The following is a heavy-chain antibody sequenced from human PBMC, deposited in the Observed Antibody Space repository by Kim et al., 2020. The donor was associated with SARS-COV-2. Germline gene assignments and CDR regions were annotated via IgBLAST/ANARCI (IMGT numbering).Heavy chain of an antibody. J-gene: IGHJ4*02. CDR3: AKTGYDGSGYLHY. CDR1: GFSFRSYG. D-gene: IGHD3-22*01. V-gene: IGHV3-23*01. Sequence: GGSLRLSCAASGFSFRSYGMSWVRQAPGKGLDWVSGISDGGAYTYYADSVRGRFTISRENSKDTLYLQMNSLRAEDTAIYYCAKTGYDGSGYLHYWGQGTLVTVSS. CDR2: ISDGGAYT.